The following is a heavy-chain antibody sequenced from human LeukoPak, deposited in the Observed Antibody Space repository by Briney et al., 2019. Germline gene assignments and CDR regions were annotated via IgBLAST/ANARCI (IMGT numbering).Heavy chain of an antibody. CDR3: ARGRRGDYPLEYFDY. Sequence: PGGSLRLSCAASGFTFSSYWMTWVRQAPGKGLEWVANIKDDGSATYYEDSVKGRFSISRDDAKNSLYLQMNSLRADDTAVYYCARGRRGDYPLEYFDYWGQGTLVTVSS. J-gene: IGHJ4*02. CDR2: IKDDGSAT. V-gene: IGHV3-7*01. D-gene: IGHD4-17*01. CDR1: GFTFSSYW.